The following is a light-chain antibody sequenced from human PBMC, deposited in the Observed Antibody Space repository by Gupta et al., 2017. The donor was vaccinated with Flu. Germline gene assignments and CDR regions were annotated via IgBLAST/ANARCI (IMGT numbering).Light chain of an antibody. CDR1: SGHSSYA. CDR2: FNSDGSH. Sequence: QLVLTQSPSASASLAASVKLTCTLSSGHSSYAIAWHQQQPETGHRYLMKFNSDGSHSTGDAIPYRVSGSSSAAALSITSSRLQSEADYDYYSQTWATGILVFGGGIKLTVL. J-gene: IGLJ3*02. V-gene: IGLV4-69*01. CDR3: QTWATGILV.